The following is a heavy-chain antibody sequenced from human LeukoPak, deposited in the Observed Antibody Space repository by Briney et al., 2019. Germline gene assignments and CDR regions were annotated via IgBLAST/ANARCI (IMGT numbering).Heavy chain of an antibody. J-gene: IGHJ4*02. CDR1: GFTSSSYG. CDR2: IRYDGSNK. Sequence: GGSLRLSCAAAGFTSSSYGMHWVRQAPGKGLEWVAFIRYDGSNKYYADSVKGRFTISRDNSKNTLYLQMNSLRAEDTAVYYCAKDPGQQPTGIDYWGQGTLVTVSS. D-gene: IGHD6-13*01. CDR3: AKDPGQQPTGIDY. V-gene: IGHV3-30*02.